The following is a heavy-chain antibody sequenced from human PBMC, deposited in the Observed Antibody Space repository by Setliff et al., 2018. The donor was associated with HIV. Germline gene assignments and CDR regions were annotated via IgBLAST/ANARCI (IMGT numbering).Heavy chain of an antibody. CDR3: ARVGPFEFDSSGYAEF. CDR2: ISPNFGHT. Sequence: ASVKVSCKASGYTFTTYGISWVRQAPGHGLEWMGWISPNFGHTNYAQRFQGRVTVTTDTSTSTAYMELRSLRSDDTAVYFCARVGPFEFDSSGYAEFWGQGTPVTVSS. V-gene: IGHV1-18*01. CDR1: GYTFTTYG. J-gene: IGHJ4*02. D-gene: IGHD3-22*01.